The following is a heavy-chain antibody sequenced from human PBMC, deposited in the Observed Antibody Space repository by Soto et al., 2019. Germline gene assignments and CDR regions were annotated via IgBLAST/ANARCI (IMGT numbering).Heavy chain of an antibody. CDR2: ISYDGRNR. V-gene: IGHV3-30*18. J-gene: IGHJ6*03. CDR3: AKGPYYYFYMDV. Sequence: GGSLRLSCAASGFTFSSFGMHWVRQAPGKGLEWVAIISYDGRNRYYADSVKGRFTISRDNSKNTLYLQMNSLRAEDTAVYYCAKGPYYYFYMDVWGKGTTVTVSS. CDR1: GFTFSSFG.